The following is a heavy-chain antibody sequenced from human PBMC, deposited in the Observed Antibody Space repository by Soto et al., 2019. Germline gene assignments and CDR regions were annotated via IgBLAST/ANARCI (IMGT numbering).Heavy chain of an antibody. Sequence: APVKVSCKASGYTFTSYGITWVRQAPGQGLEWMGWISAYNGNTNYAQKLQGRVTMTTDTSTSTAYMELRSLRSDDTAVYYCARDNGQGYYYDSSGYYPFEYYQHWGQGTLVTVSS. CDR2: ISAYNGNT. CDR3: ARDNGQGYYYDSSGYYPFEYYQH. J-gene: IGHJ1*01. V-gene: IGHV1-18*01. CDR1: GYTFTSYG. D-gene: IGHD3-22*01.